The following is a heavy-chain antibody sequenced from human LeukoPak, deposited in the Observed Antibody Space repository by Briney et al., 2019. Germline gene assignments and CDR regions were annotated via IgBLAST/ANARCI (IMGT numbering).Heavy chain of an antibody. D-gene: IGHD3-10*02. J-gene: IGHJ3*02. CDR1: GDSISSTTYP. V-gene: IGHV4-39*01. CDR3: ARRTGCPGSYWPPDM. CDR2: VCYHGGT. Sequence: SETLSLTCTVSGDSISSTTYPWGWIRQSPGKGLEWIGSVCYHGGTFYNPSLSKRVTVSVDTSKNQFSLRLSSVTAADTAVYYCARRTGCPGSYWPPDMWGQGTMVTVSS.